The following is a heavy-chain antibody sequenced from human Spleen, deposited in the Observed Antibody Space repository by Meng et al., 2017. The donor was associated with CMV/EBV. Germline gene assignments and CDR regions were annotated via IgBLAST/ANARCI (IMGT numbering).Heavy chain of an antibody. CDR3: AKGEYNSPSLLDY. Sequence: GESLKISCAASGFTFSSYWMSWVRQAQGKGLEWVANIKQDGSEKYYVDSVKGRFTISRDNSKNTLHLQMNRLRPEDTAVYYCAKGEYNSPSLLDYWGQGTLVTVSS. D-gene: IGHD6-6*01. V-gene: IGHV3-7*01. J-gene: IGHJ4*02. CDR1: GFTFSSYW. CDR2: IKQDGSEK.